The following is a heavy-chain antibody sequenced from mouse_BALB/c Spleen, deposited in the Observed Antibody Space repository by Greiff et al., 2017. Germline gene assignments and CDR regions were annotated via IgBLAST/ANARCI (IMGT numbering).Heavy chain of an antibody. V-gene: IGHV1S137*01. J-gene: IGHJ3*01. CDR1: GYTFTDYA. Sequence: VQLQQSGAELVRPGVSVKISCKGSGYTFTDYAMHRVKQSHAKSLEWIGVISTYYGDASYNQKFKGKATMTVDKSSSTAYMELARLTSEDSAIYYCARSVGSSSWFAYWGQGTLVTVSA. CDR3: ARSVGSSSWFAY. CDR2: ISTYYGDA. D-gene: IGHD1-1*01.